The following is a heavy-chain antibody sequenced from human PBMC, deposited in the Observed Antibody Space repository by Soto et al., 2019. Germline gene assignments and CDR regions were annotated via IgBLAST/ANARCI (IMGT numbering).Heavy chain of an antibody. Sequence: GGSLRLSCAASGFTFSSYGMHWVRQAPGKGLEWVAVISYDGSNKYYADSVNGRFTISRDNPKNTLYLLMNRLRVEDKAVYYCAKANQGGYYTGIVEYYYYYYGMDGWGQGNTVTVAS. V-gene: IGHV3-30*18. CDR1: GFTFSSYG. CDR3: AKANQGGYYTGIVEYYYYYYGMDG. D-gene: IGHD3-3*01. J-gene: IGHJ6*02. CDR2: ISYDGSNK.